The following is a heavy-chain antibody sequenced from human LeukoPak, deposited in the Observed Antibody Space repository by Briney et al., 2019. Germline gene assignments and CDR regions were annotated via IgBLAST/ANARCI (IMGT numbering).Heavy chain of an antibody. CDR1: DGSISSYY. CDR2: IYTSGST. V-gene: IGHV4-4*07. J-gene: IGHJ4*02. D-gene: IGHD2-2*01. CDR3: ARGYCSSTSCYVFDY. Sequence: SETLSLTCTVSDGSISSYYWSWIRQPAGKGLEWIGRIYTSGSTNYNPSLKSRVTMSVDTSNNQFSLKLSSVTAADTAVYYCARGYCSSTSCYVFDYWGQGTLVTVSS.